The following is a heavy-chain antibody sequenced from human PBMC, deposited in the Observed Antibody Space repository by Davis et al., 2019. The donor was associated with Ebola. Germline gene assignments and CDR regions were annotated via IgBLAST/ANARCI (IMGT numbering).Heavy chain of an antibody. CDR1: GFTFSDYS. Sequence: GESLKISCAASGFTFSDYSMNWVRQAPGKGPEWVSSISSSGTYIYYADSVKGRFTISRDNSKNTLYLQMNSLRAEDTAVYYCARGDGYNFWDYWGQGTLVTVSS. CDR2: ISSSGTYI. V-gene: IGHV3-21*04. CDR3: ARGDGYNFWDY. J-gene: IGHJ4*02. D-gene: IGHD5-24*01.